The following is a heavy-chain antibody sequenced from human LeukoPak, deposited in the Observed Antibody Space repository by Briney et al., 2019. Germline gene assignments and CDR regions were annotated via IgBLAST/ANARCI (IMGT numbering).Heavy chain of an antibody. D-gene: IGHD3-22*01. J-gene: IGHJ4*02. CDR1: GGSISRNHYY. V-gene: IGHV4-39*01. CDR3: AKREYYDNTGYYSDF. Sequence: SETLSLTCSVSGGSISRNHYYWAWIRQPAGKGLEWIATIYYSGITSYNPSLKRRVTMSVDTSKNQFSLKLSSVTAADTAVYYCAKREYYDNTGYYSDFWGQGTLVTVSS. CDR2: IYYSGIT.